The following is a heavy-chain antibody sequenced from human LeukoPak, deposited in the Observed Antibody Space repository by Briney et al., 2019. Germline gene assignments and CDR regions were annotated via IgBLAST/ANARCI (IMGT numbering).Heavy chain of an antibody. CDR1: GYTFTNYG. V-gene: IGHV1-18*01. CDR2: ISVDNGNT. D-gene: IGHD2-2*01. J-gene: IGHJ4*02. Sequence: ASVKVSCKASGYTFTNYGLSWVRQAPGQGLEWMGWISVDNGNTHYAQKLQGRVTMTTDTSTSTAYMELRSLRSDDTAVYYCARDLIVVPGIPHTTTLDYWGQGTLVTVSS. CDR3: ARDLIVVPGIPHTTTLDY.